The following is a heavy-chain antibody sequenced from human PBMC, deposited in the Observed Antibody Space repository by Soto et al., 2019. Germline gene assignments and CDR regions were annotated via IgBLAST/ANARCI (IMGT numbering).Heavy chain of an antibody. CDR1: GFTFDDYA. CDR2: ISWDGGST. J-gene: IGHJ6*02. D-gene: IGHD2-15*01. Sequence: GGSLRLSCAASGFTFDDYAMHWVRQAPGKGLEWVSLISWDGGSTYYADSVKGRFTISRDNSKNSLYLQMNSLRAEDTALYYCAKDTAPVAAAYYYYYGMDVWGQGTTVTVS. V-gene: IGHV3-43D*04. CDR3: AKDTAPVAAAYYYYYGMDV.